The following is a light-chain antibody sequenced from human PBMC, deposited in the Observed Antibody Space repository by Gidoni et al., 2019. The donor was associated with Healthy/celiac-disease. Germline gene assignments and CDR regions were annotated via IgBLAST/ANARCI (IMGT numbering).Light chain of an antibody. CDR2: AAS. CDR1: QSISSY. CDR3: QQSYSTPRGT. Sequence: IQRIHSASSLSASVGDRVTITCRASQSISSYLNWYQQKPGKAPKLLIYAASSLQSGVPSRFSGSGSGTDFTLTISSLQPEDFATYYCQQSYSTPRGTFGQGTKVEIK. V-gene: IGKV1-39*01. J-gene: IGKJ1*01.